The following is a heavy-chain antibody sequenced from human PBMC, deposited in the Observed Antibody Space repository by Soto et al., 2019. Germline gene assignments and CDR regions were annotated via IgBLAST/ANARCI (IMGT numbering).Heavy chain of an antibody. V-gene: IGHV4-31*01. D-gene: IGHD1-1*01. Sequence: QVQLQESGPGLVKPSQTLSLTCTVSGGSISSGAYYWRWIRQHPGKGLEWIGYIYYSGSTYSNPSLKSQVAISVDKSKNQYSLKLSPVTAAGTAVYYCAAVRQHYFDFWGQGTLVTVSS. CDR3: AAVRQHYFDF. CDR1: GGSISSGAYY. J-gene: IGHJ4*02. CDR2: IYYSGST.